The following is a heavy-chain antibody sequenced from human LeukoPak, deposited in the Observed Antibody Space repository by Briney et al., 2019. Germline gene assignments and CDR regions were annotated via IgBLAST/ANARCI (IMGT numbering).Heavy chain of an antibody. CDR3: ARDRRYSGSFYVRWGQFFDY. Sequence: HAGGSLRLSCAASGFTFSSYSMNWVRQAPGKGLEWVSYISSSSSTIYYADSVKGRFTISRDNAKNSLYLQMNSLRAEDTAVYYCARDRRYSGSFYVRWGQFFDYWGQGTLVTVSS. V-gene: IGHV3-48*01. CDR1: GFTFSSYS. D-gene: IGHD1-26*01. J-gene: IGHJ4*02. CDR2: ISSSSSTI.